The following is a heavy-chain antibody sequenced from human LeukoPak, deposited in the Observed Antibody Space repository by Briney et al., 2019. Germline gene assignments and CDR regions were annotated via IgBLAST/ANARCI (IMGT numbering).Heavy chain of an antibody. CDR1: GGSFSGYY. J-gene: IGHJ4*02. Sequence: SGTLSLTCAVYGGSFSGYYWSWIRQPPGKGLEWIGEINHSGSTNYNPSLKSRVTISVDTSKNQFSLKLSSVTAADTAVYYCARADYELLWFGELLFVLDYWGQGTLVTVSS. CDR2: INHSGST. CDR3: ARADYELLWFGELLFVLDY. V-gene: IGHV4-34*01. D-gene: IGHD3-10*01.